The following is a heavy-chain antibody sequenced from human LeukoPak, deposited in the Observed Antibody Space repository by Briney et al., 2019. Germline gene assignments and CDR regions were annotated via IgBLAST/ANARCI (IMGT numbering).Heavy chain of an antibody. V-gene: IGHV4-4*07. Sequence: KPSETLSLTCTVSGGSISSYYWSWIRQPAGKGLEWIGRIYTSGSTNYNPSLKSRVTMSVDTSKNQFSLKLSSVTAADTAVYYWARDQGSGSYPYYYYYMDVWGKGTTVTVSS. CDR1: GGSISSYY. D-gene: IGHD1-26*01. CDR3: ARDQGSGSYPYYYYYMDV. CDR2: IYTSGST. J-gene: IGHJ6*03.